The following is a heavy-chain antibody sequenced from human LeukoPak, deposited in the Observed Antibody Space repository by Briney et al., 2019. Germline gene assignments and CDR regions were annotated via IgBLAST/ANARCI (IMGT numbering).Heavy chain of an antibody. CDR2: IDYSGST. CDR3: ARSGFNYYDSSGLDY. Sequence: SETLSLTCIVSNGSISTYYWSWIRQPPGKGLEWIGYIDYSGSTNYNPSLKSRVTMSLDTSKNHFSLRLSSVTAADTAVYYCARSGFNYYDSSGLDYWGRGTLVTVSS. V-gene: IGHV4-59*01. J-gene: IGHJ4*02. D-gene: IGHD3-22*01. CDR1: NGSISTYY.